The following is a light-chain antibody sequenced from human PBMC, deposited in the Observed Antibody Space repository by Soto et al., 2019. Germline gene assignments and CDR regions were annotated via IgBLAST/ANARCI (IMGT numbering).Light chain of an antibody. CDR2: DAS. Sequence: EIVLTQSPATLSLSPGERATLSCRASQSVSSYLAWYQQKPDQAPRLLISDASNRATGIPARFSGSGSGTDFTLTISSLEPEDFAVYYCQQGSNWPLTFGAGTKVEIK. J-gene: IGKJ4*01. CDR1: QSVSSY. CDR3: QQGSNWPLT. V-gene: IGKV3-11*01.